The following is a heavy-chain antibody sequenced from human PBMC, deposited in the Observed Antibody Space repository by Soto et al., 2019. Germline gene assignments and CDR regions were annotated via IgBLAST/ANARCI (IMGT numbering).Heavy chain of an antibody. Sequence: HLVESGGGLVQPGGSLRLSCGASGFTFSNYWMNWVRQAPGKGLEWVANINPAGSEKRYVDSVKGRFTMSRDNAKNSLFLQMNSLRAEDTAVYYCAGWGQQNYWGLGTLGTVSS. CDR3: AGWGQQNY. J-gene: IGHJ4*02. D-gene: IGHD3-16*01. CDR1: GFTFSNYW. CDR2: INPAGSEK. V-gene: IGHV3-7*05.